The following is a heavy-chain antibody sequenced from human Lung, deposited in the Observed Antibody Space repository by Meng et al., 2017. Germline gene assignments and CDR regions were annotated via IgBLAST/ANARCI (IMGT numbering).Heavy chain of an antibody. Sequence: QVQPVQSGPEVKKPWASVKVCCKASDYTFTGYGVSWVRQAPGQGLEWMAWLGAHDGDTSHAPKFQGRVTVSADRPTATAYMELRSLRSDDTAVYYCARGTPGRSYSDYWGQGTLVTVSS. V-gene: IGHV1-18*01. CDR3: ARGTPGRSYSDY. D-gene: IGHD3-10*01. J-gene: IGHJ4*02. CDR2: LGAHDGDT. CDR1: DYTFTGYG.